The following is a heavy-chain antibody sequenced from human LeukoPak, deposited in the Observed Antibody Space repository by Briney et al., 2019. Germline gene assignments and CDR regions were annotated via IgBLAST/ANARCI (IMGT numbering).Heavy chain of an antibody. Sequence: PGGSLRLSCAASGFTVSSNYMSWVRQAPGKGLEWVSVIYSGGSTYYADSVKGRFTISRHNSKNTLYLQMNSLRAEDTAVCYCARARDCGGDCYSYAFDIWGQGTMVTVSS. D-gene: IGHD2-21*02. CDR1: GFTVSSNY. CDR3: ARARDCGGDCYSYAFDI. V-gene: IGHV3-53*04. J-gene: IGHJ3*02. CDR2: IYSGGST.